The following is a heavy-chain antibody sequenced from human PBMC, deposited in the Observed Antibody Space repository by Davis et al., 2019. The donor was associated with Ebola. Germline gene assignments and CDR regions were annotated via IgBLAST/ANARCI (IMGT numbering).Heavy chain of an antibody. D-gene: IGHD2-21*02. J-gene: IGHJ2*01. Sequence: PGGSLRLSCAASGFTFSSNSMNWVRQAPGKGLEWVSFISSSSNYIYYADSVKGRFTVSRDNAKNSLYLQMNSLRAVDTAVYYCVRDPALVVTGGGWFFGLWGRGTLVTVSS. CDR3: VRDPALVVTGGGWFFGL. CDR2: ISSSSNYI. V-gene: IGHV3-21*01. CDR1: GFTFSSNS.